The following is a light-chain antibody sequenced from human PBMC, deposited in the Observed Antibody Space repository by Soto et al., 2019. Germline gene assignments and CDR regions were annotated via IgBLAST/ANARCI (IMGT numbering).Light chain of an antibody. CDR3: HHYGTSPPNT. V-gene: IGKV3-20*01. CDR1: QTLGTKY. Sequence: EILLTQSPGTLSLSPGERATLSCRASQTLGTKYLAWYQQKPGQAPSLLIYDTSNRATGVPDRFSCSGSGTDFTLTISRLEPEDFAVYYCHHYGTSPPNTFGQGTRLEIK. CDR2: DTS. J-gene: IGKJ5*01.